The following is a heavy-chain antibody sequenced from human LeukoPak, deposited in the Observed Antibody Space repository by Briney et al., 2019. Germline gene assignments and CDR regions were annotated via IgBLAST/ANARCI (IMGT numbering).Heavy chain of an antibody. J-gene: IGHJ5*02. Sequence: PGGALRLSCAASGFTFNSFSMNWVRQAPGKGLEWVSYISSISTIIYYAGSVKGRFTISRDNAKNTLYLQMNSLRGEDTAVYYCARDLGTIVRGVTNWFDPWGQGTLVTVSS. CDR3: ARDLGTIVRGVTNWFDP. D-gene: IGHD3-10*01. CDR2: ISSISTII. V-gene: IGHV3-48*01. CDR1: GFTFNSFS.